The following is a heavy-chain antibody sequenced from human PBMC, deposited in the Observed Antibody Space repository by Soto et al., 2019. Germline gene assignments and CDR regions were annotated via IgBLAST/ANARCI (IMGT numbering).Heavy chain of an antibody. Sequence: GASVEVSCKASGYTFTSYAMHWVRQAPGQRLEWMGWINASNGNTKYSQKFQGRVTITRDTSASTAYMELSSLRSEDTAVYYCAREGELGYCSSTSCRHDAFDIWGQGTMVTVSS. J-gene: IGHJ3*02. CDR3: AREGELGYCSSTSCRHDAFDI. CDR2: INASNGNT. CDR1: GYTFTSYA. V-gene: IGHV1-3*01. D-gene: IGHD2-2*01.